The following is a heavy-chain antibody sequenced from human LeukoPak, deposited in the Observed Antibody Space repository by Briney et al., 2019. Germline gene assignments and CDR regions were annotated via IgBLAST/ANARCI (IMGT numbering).Heavy chain of an antibody. CDR1: GFXFSNAW. CDR2: IKSKTDGGTT. D-gene: IGHD2-8*01. V-gene: IGHV3-15*01. Sequence: PGGSLRLSCAASGFXFSNAWISWVRQAPGKGLEWVGRIKSKTDGGTTDYAAPVKGRFTISRDDSKNTLYLQMNSLKTEDTAVYHCTTEGLTYCTNGTRSKSPYCALMVYPNYWGQGTLVTVSS. J-gene: IGHJ4*02. CDR3: TTEGLTYCTNGTRSKSPYCALMVYPNY.